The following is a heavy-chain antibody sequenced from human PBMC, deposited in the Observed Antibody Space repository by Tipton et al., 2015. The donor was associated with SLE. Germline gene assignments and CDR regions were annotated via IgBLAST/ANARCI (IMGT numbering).Heavy chain of an antibody. CDR3: AKVYELEPEGPPDY. V-gene: IGHV1-18*01. J-gene: IGHJ4*02. CDR2: ISAYNGNT. CDR1: GYTFTSYG. D-gene: IGHD5/OR15-5a*01. Sequence: QVQLVQSGAEVKKPGASVKVSCKASGYTFTSYGISWVRQAPGQGLGWMGWISAYNGNTKYVQRLQGRVTMTTDTSTSTAYLELSSLKSEDTAMYYCAKVYELEPEGPPDYWGQGTLVTVSS.